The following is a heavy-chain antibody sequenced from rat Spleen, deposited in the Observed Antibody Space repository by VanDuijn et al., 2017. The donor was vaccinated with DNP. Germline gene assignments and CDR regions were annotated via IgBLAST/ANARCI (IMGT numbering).Heavy chain of an antibody. D-gene: IGHD4-3*01. CDR2: ISTSGGST. V-gene: IGHV5-27*01. Sequence: EVQLVESGGGLVQPGRSLKLSCAASGFTFSNYDMAWVRQAPTKGLEWVASISTSGGSTYYRDSVKGRFTISRDNAESTLYLQMDSLRSEDTATYYCSTRGAYWGQGTLVTVSS. CDR3: STRGAY. CDR1: GFTFSNYD. J-gene: IGHJ3*01.